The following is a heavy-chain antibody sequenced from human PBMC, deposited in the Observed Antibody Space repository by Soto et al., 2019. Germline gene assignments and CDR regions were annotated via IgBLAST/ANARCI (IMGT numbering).Heavy chain of an antibody. CDR1: GGSFSGYY. J-gene: IGHJ4*02. CDR3: ARGVATLDY. D-gene: IGHD5-12*01. CDR2: INHSGST. V-gene: IGHV4-34*01. Sequence: PSETLSLTYAVYGGSFSGYYWSWIRQPPGKGLEWIGEINHSGSTNYNPSLKSRVTISVDTSKNQFSLKLSSVTAADTAVYYCARGVATLDYWGQGTLVTVSS.